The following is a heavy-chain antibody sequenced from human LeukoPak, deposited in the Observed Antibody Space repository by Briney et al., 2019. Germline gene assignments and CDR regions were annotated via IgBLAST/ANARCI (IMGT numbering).Heavy chain of an antibody. CDR1: GGSIISGNW. V-gene: IGHV4-4*02. D-gene: IGHD3-22*01. J-gene: IGHJ4*02. CDR2: IYHSGRT. CDR3: ASSDGQPPRFDSSYDVFDY. Sequence: SETLSLTCTVSGGSIISGNWWSWVRQPPGKGLEWIGEIYHSGRTNYNPSLKSRVTISLDKSKNQFSLNLSSVTAADTALYYCASSDGQPPRFDSSYDVFDYWGQGTLVTVSS.